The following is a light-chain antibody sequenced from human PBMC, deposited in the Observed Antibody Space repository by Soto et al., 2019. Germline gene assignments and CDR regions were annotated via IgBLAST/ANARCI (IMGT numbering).Light chain of an antibody. CDR1: QSVSSSY. CDR3: QQYGLT. J-gene: IGKJ4*01. V-gene: IGKV3-20*01. Sequence: EIVLTQSPGTLSLSPGERATLSCRASQSVSSSYLAWYQQKPGQAPRLLIYGASNRATGIPDRFSGSGSGTDFTLTISRLEPEDFAVYYCQQYGLTFGGGTKVEIK. CDR2: GAS.